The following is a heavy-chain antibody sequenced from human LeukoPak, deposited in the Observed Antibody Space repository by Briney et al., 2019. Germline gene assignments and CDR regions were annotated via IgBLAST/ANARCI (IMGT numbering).Heavy chain of an antibody. J-gene: IGHJ4*02. Sequence: ASVKVSCKATGYTFTSYDINWGRQATGQGLEWMGWMNPNSGNTGYAQKSQGRVTMTRNTSISTAYMELSSLRSEDTAVYYCASGIYGDYVDYWGQGTLVTVSS. D-gene: IGHD4-17*01. CDR1: GYTFTSYD. CDR2: MNPNSGNT. CDR3: ASGIYGDYVDY. V-gene: IGHV1-8*01.